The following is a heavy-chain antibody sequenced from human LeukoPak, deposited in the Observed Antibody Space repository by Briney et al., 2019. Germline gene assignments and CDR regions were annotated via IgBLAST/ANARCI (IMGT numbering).Heavy chain of an antibody. CDR3: AKSGGSYYYFDY. CDR2: ISSSSSYI. Sequence: PGGSLRLSCAASGFTFSSYSMNWVRQAPGKGLEWVSSISSSSSYIYYADSVKGRFTISRDNSKNTLYLQMNSLRVEDTALYYCAKSGGSYYYFDYWGQGTLVTVSS. J-gene: IGHJ4*02. CDR1: GFTFSSYS. D-gene: IGHD2-15*01. V-gene: IGHV3-21*04.